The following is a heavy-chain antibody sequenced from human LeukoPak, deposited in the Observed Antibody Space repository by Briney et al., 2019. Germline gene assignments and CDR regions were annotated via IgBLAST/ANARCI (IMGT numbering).Heavy chain of an antibody. CDR3: ARDRIFGVVLSYYMDA. CDR1: GGTFSSYT. Sequence: ASVKVSCKASGGTFSSYTISWVRQAPGQGLEWMGRIIPILGIANYAQEFQGRVTITADKSTSTAYMELSSLRSEDTAVYYCARDRIFGVVLSYYMDAWGKGTTVTVSS. J-gene: IGHJ6*03. D-gene: IGHD3-3*02. V-gene: IGHV1-69*04. CDR2: IIPILGIA.